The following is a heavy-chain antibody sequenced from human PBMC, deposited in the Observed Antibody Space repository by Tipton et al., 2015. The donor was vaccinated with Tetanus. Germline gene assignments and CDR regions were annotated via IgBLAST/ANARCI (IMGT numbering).Heavy chain of an antibody. V-gene: IGHV3-11*04. Sequence: SLRLSCAASGFSFSDYQMTWIRQAPGKGLEWVSCINSRTLTIYYADSVKGRFTISRDNAKNSLYLQMNSLRDEDAAVYYCARGSGAMDSWGQGTLVTVSS. J-gene: IGHJ4*02. CDR3: ARGSGAMDS. D-gene: IGHD7-27*01. CDR1: GFSFSDYQ. CDR2: INSRTLTI.